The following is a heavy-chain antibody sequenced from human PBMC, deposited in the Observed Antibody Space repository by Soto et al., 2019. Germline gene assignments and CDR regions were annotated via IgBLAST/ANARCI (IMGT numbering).Heavy chain of an antibody. CDR3: ARVGLAPGPLYSSGPIDY. CDR2: ISSSNSYI. J-gene: IGHJ4*02. D-gene: IGHD6-19*01. CDR1: GFTFSGYS. V-gene: IGHV3-21*01. Sequence: PGGSLRLSCAASGFTFSGYSMNWVRQAPGKGLEWVSSISSSNSYIKYADSVKGRFTISRDNAKNSLYLQMNSLRAEDTAVYHCARVGLAPGPLYSSGPIDYWGQGTLVTVSS.